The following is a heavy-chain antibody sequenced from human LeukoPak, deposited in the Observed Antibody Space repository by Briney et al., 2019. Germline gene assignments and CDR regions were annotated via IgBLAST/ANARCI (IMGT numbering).Heavy chain of an antibody. Sequence: GGSLRLSCAASGFTFNSYAMSWVRQAPGKRLEWASAISNSGDSTYYADPVKGRFTISRDNSKKTLYLQMNSLTVEDTAVYHCVKDPYSSGWYGGNAFDLWGQGTMVTVSS. J-gene: IGHJ3*01. CDR1: GFTFNSYA. D-gene: IGHD6-19*01. CDR3: VKDPYSSGWYGGNAFDL. CDR2: ISNSGDST. V-gene: IGHV3-23*01.